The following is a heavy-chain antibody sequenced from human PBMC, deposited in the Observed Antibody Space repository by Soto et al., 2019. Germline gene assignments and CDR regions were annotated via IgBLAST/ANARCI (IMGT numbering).Heavy chain of an antibody. CDR3: AKDTYYHDSSGYYVFDY. CDR1: GFSFSSYG. D-gene: IGHD3-22*01. J-gene: IGHJ4*02. V-gene: IGHV3-30*18. Sequence: GSLRLSCAASGFSFSSYGMHWVRQAPGKGLEWVAVITYDGTNKNYADSVKGRFTISKDNSENTVYLQMNSLRTEDTAVYFCAKDTYYHDSSGYYVFDYWGQGTLVTVSS. CDR2: ITYDGTNK.